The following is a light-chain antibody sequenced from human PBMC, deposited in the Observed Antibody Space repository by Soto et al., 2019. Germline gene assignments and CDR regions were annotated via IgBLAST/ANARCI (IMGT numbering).Light chain of an antibody. CDR2: DAS. CDR3: QQRSNWPRLT. Sequence: EIVLTQYPSTLSLSPGERATLSCRASQSVSNYLAWYQQKPGQAPRLLIYDASNRATGIPARFSGSGSGTEFTLTISSLEPEDFTVYYCQQRSNWPRLTFGGGTKVEIK. V-gene: IGKV3-11*01. J-gene: IGKJ4*01. CDR1: QSVSNY.